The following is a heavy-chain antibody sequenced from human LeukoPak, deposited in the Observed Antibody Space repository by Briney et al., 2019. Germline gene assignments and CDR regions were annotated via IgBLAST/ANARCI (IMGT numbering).Heavy chain of an antibody. D-gene: IGHD3-10*01. V-gene: IGHV4-31*03. Sequence: TSQTLSLTCTVSGGSISSGGYYWSWIRQHPGKGLEWIGYIYYSGSTYYNPSLKSRVTISVDTSKNQFSLKLSSVTAADTAVYYCAREKSYYYGSGTMGVDYWGQGTLVTASS. CDR1: GGSISSGGYY. CDR3: AREKSYYYGSGTMGVDY. J-gene: IGHJ4*02. CDR2: IYYSGST.